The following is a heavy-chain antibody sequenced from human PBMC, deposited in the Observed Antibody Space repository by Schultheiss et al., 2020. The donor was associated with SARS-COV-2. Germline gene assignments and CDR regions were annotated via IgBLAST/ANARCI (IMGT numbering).Heavy chain of an antibody. CDR3: ATMFNTPREGSDAFDI. J-gene: IGHJ3*02. V-gene: IGHV3-21*01. Sequence: GGSLRLSCAASRFTFSSYWMSWVRQAPGKGLEWVSSIGHSSTYIYYADSVRGRFTISRDDAKNSLYLQINSLRAEDTAVYYCATMFNTPREGSDAFDIWGQGTMVTVSS. CDR1: RFTFSSYW. CDR2: IGHSSTYI. D-gene: IGHD2-2*02.